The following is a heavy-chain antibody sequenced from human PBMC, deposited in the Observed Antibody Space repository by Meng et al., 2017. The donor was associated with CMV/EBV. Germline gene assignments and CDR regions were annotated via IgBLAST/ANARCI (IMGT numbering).Heavy chain of an antibody. J-gene: IGHJ5*02. CDR3: AKVTLGYCSSTSCYPWFDP. D-gene: IGHD2-2*01. V-gene: IGHV3-23*01. CDR2: ISGSGGST. Sequence: GESLEISCAASGFTFSSYAMSWVRQAPGKGLEWVSAISGSGGSTYYADSVKGRFTISRDNSKNTLYLQMNSLRAEDTAVYYCAKVTLGYCSSTSCYPWFDPWGQGTLVTVSS. CDR1: GFTFSSYA.